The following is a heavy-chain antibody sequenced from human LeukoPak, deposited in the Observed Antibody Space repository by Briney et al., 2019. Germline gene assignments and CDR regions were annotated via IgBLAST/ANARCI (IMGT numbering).Heavy chain of an antibody. CDR1: GFTFSSYA. J-gene: IGHJ4*02. Sequence: GGSLRLPCAASGFTFSSYAMSWVRQAPGKGLEWVSAISGSGSTTYYADSVKGRFTVSRDNSKNTLYLQMNSLRAEDTAAYYCAKDHPSIVVVVAASVFDYWGQGTLVTVSS. D-gene: IGHD2-15*01. CDR3: AKDHPSIVVVVAASVFDY. CDR2: ISGSGSTT. V-gene: IGHV3-23*01.